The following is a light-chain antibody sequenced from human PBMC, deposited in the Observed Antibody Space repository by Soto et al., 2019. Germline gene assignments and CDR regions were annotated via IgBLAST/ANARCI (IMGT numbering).Light chain of an antibody. CDR2: DTS. CDR3: QQRSSWPLFT. V-gene: IGKV3-11*01. Sequence: EIVLTQSPATLSLSPGERATLSCRASQSIGSYLAWYQQKPGQAPRLLIYDTSNRATAIPARFSGSGSGTVFTLTISSLEPEDLAVYYCQQRSSWPLFTFGPGTKVNLK. J-gene: IGKJ3*01. CDR1: QSIGSY.